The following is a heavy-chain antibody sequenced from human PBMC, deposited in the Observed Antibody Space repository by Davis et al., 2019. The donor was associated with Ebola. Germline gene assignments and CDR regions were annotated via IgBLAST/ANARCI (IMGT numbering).Heavy chain of an antibody. CDR2: ISGSGGST. CDR1: GFTFSSYA. V-gene: IGHV3-23*01. Sequence: PGGSLRLSCAASGFTFSSYAMSWVRQAPGKGLEWFSAISGSGGSTYYADSVKGRFTISRDISINTVTLQMNRLRSDDTALYYCARDVFYFDTSGYFWAVKDYYYGMDVWGQGTTVTVSS. D-gene: IGHD3-22*01. CDR3: ARDVFYFDTSGYFWAVKDYYYGMDV. J-gene: IGHJ6*02.